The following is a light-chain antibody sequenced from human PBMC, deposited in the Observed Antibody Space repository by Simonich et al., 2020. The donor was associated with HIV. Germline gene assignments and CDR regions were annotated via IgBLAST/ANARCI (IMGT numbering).Light chain of an antibody. J-gene: IGLJ3*02. CDR2: DVS. V-gene: IGLV2-14*01. Sequence: QSALTQPASVSGTPGQSITISCTGTTSDVGGYNYVSWYQQHPGKAPKLMIYDVSKPPSGVSNRFSGSKSGNTASLTISGLQAEDEADYYCSSYTTSSTLMFGGGTKLTVL. CDR1: TSDVGGYNY. CDR3: SSYTTSSTLM.